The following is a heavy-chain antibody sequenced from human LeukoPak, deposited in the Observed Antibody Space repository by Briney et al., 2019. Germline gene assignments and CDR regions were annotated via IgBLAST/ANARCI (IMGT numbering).Heavy chain of an antibody. CDR2: INHSGSP. Sequence: PSETLSLTCAVYGGSFSGYYWSWIRQPPGKGLEWIGVINHSGSPNYNPSLKSRVIISVDTSKHQFSLKLSSVTAADTAVYYCARVGYVGVVPAADNWFDPWGQGTLVTVSS. D-gene: IGHD2-2*01. CDR1: GGSFSGYY. V-gene: IGHV4-34*01. CDR3: ARVGYVGVVPAADNWFDP. J-gene: IGHJ5*02.